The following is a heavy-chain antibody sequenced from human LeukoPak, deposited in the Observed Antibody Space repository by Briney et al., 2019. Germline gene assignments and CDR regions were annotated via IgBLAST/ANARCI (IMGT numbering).Heavy chain of an antibody. Sequence: WSLRLSCAASGFTFSSYGMHWVRQAPGKGLEWVAFIRYDGSNKYYADSVKGRFTISRDNSKNTLYLQMNSLRAEDTAVYYCAKKYSSSPSGAFDIWGQGTMVTVYS. V-gene: IGHV3-30*02. CDR2: IRYDGSNK. CDR1: GFTFSSYG. CDR3: AKKYSSSPSGAFDI. D-gene: IGHD6-6*01. J-gene: IGHJ3*02.